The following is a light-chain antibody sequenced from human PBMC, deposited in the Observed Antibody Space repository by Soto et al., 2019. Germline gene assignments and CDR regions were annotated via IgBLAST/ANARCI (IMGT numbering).Light chain of an antibody. CDR1: TGAVTSGYY. Sequence: QAVVTQEPSLTVSPGGTVTLTCASSTGAVTSGYYPNWFQQKPGQAPTALIYSTSNKHSWTPARFSVSLLGGKAALTLSGVQPEDEAEYYCLLYYGGAPVFGGGTKVTVL. V-gene: IGLV7-43*01. J-gene: IGLJ3*02. CDR2: STS. CDR3: LLYYGGAPV.